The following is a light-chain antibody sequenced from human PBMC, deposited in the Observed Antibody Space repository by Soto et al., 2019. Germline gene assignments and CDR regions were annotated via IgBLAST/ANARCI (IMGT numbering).Light chain of an antibody. J-gene: IGKJ3*01. CDR3: QQFGSSPFA. Sequence: EIVMTQSPATLSVSPWERATLSCRASQSVSSNLAWYQQKPGRAPRLLIYGASSRATGIPDRFSGRGSGTDFSLTVSRLEPEDFAVYYCQQFGSSPFAFGPGTKVDIK. CDR2: GAS. V-gene: IGKV3-20*01. CDR1: QSVSSN.